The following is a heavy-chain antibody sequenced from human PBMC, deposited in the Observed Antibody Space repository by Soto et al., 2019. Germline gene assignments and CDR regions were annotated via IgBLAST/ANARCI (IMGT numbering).Heavy chain of an antibody. J-gene: IGHJ6*02. D-gene: IGHD3-16*01. CDR1: GYTFSTHA. V-gene: IGHV1-3*01. Sequence: EASVKVSCKASGYTFSTHAMHWVRQAPGQSLEWMGWINGGTGQTKHSHRFQDRVSITRDTSASTAYMELSSLRSEDTAVYYCAGGKGMEENYYYYGLDIWGQGTTVTVSS. CDR2: INGGTGQT. CDR3: AGGKGMEENYYYYGLDI.